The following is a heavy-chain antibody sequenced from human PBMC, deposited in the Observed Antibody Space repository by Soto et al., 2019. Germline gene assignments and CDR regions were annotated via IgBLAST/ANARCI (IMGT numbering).Heavy chain of an antibody. V-gene: IGHV3-7*03. J-gene: IGHJ4*02. CDR1: GFTFSNYW. Sequence: EVQLVESGGGLVQPGGSLRLSCVASGFTFSNYWMSWVRQAPGKGLEWVANINQDGSEKYYVDSVKGRFTISRDNAKNALYLQMNSLRAKDPAVYYCARDKAYGDSEDYWGQGTLVTVSS. CDR2: INQDGSEK. D-gene: IGHD4-17*01. CDR3: ARDKAYGDSEDY.